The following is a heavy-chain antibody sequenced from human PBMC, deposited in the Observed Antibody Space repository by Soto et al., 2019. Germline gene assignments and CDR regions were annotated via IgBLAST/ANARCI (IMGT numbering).Heavy chain of an antibody. CDR1: GLTFNTYW. V-gene: IGHV3-7*01. CDR3: ATAISSPFSNFDS. Sequence: EVQLVQSGGDLVQPGGSLRLSWLASGLTFNTYWLPWARRAPGLGLEGLPGIKEDASEEVYVDSVKGRFSISRDNAKNSLYLQLNSLRAEDPAVYYCATAISSPFSNFDSWGQGSLVTVSS. CDR2: IKEDASEE. J-gene: IGHJ4*02. D-gene: IGHD2-2*01.